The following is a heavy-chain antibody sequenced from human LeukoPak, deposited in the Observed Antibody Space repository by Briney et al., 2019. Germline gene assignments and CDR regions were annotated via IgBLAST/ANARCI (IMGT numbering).Heavy chain of an antibody. CDR2: IRSSGGST. J-gene: IGHJ4*02. V-gene: IGHV3-23*01. D-gene: IGHD1-26*01. Sequence: PGGSLRLSCAASGFTFSSYAMSWVRQAPGKWLEWVSAIRSSGGSTYYADSVKGRFTISRDNSKNTLYLQMNTLRAEDTAVYYCTTQIPTETPGGIDFDYWGQGTLVTVSS. CDR1: GFTFSSYA. CDR3: TTQIPTETPGGIDFDY.